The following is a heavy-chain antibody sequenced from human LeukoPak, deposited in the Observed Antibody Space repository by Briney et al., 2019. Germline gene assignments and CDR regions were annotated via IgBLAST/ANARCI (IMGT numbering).Heavy chain of an antibody. D-gene: IGHD5-18*01. V-gene: IGHV3-9*01. J-gene: IGHJ4*02. CDR2: ISWNSGSI. CDR3: VKGGTWIQLWLLDY. Sequence: GGSLRLSCAASGFTFDDYAMHWVRQAPGKGLEWVSGISWNSGSIGYADSVKGRFTISRDNAKNSLYLQMNSLRAEDTALYYCVKGGTWIQLWLLDYWGQGTLVTVSS. CDR1: GFTFDDYA.